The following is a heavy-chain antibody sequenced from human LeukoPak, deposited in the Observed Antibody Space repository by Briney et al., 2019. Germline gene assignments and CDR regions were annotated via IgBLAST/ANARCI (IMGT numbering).Heavy chain of an antibody. J-gene: IGHJ6*02. CDR2: ISSSSSTI. CDR3: AREMNTGIYYRMDV. Sequence: GGSLRLSCAASGFIFSDYSMNWVRQAPGKGLEWVSYISSSSSTIYYADSVKGRFTISRDNSKNTLYLQMNSLRDEDTAVYYCAREMNTGIYYRMDVWGQGTTVTVSS. CDR1: GFIFSDYS. V-gene: IGHV3-48*02. D-gene: IGHD1-14*01.